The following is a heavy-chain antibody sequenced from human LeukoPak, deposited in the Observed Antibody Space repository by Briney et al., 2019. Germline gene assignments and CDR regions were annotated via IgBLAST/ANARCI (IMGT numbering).Heavy chain of an antibody. CDR2: IRANAYGGTT. Sequence: GGSLRLSCTASGYRFSEHAMTWFRQAPGKGPEWVAFIRANAYGGTTLYAASVEGRFIVSRDDSNSVAYLQMSSLKSEDTAIYYCTRDPIRGWRYFDHWGQGALVIVSS. V-gene: IGHV3-49*03. CDR3: TRDPIRGWRYFDH. D-gene: IGHD3-10*01. J-gene: IGHJ4*02. CDR1: GYRFSEHA.